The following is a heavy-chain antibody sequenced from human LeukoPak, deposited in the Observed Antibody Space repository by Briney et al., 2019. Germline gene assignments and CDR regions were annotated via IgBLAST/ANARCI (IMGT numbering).Heavy chain of an antibody. CDR3: ASLGYCSGGSCYSGVGY. D-gene: IGHD2-15*01. Sequence: GGALRLSCAASGFTFSSYSMNWVRQAPGKGLEWVSSISSSSSYIYYADSVKGRFTISRDNAKNSLYLQMNSLRAEDTAVYYCASLGYCSGGSCYSGVGYWGQGTLVTVSS. J-gene: IGHJ4*02. V-gene: IGHV3-21*01. CDR2: ISSSSSYI. CDR1: GFTFSSYS.